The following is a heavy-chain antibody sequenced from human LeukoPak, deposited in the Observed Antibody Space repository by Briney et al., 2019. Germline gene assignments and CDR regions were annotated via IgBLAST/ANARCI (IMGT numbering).Heavy chain of an antibody. J-gene: IGHJ3*02. CDR3: AGERIVGTIGAFDI. V-gene: IGHV1-69*13. D-gene: IGHD1-26*01. CDR1: GGTFSSYA. CDR2: IIPIFGTA. Sequence: SVKVSCKASGGTFSSYAISWVRQAPGQGLEWMGGIIPIFGTANYAQKFQGRVTITADESTSTAYMELSSLRSEDTAVYYCAGERIVGTIGAFDIWGQGTMVTVSS.